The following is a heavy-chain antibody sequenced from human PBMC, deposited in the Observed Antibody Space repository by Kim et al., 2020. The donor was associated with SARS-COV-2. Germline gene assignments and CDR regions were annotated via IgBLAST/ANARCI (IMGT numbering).Heavy chain of an antibody. CDR2: IVVGSGNT. J-gene: IGHJ6*02. CDR1: GFTFTSSA. V-gene: IGHV1-58*01. CDR3: AAGGYCSGGSCYTYYYYGMDV. Sequence: SVKVSCKASGFTFTSSAVQWVRQARGQRLEWIGWIVVGSGNTNYAQKFQERVTITRDMSTSTAYMELSSLRSEDTAVYYCAAGGYCSGGSCYTYYYYGMDVWGQGTTVTVSS. D-gene: IGHD2-15*01.